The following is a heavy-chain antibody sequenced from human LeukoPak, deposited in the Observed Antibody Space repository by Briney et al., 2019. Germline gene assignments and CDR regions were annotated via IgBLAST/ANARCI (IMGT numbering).Heavy chain of an antibody. J-gene: IGHJ6*03. CDR2: INHSGST. V-gene: IGHV4-34*01. CDR1: GGSFSGYY. D-gene: IGHD1-26*01. CDR3: ASRIDVGATPSYYMDV. Sequence: SETLSLTCAVYGGSFSGYYWSWIRQPPGKGLEWIGEINHSGSTNYNPSLKSRVTISVDTSKNQFSLKLSSVTAADTAVYYCASRIDVGATPSYYMDVWGKGTTVTVSS.